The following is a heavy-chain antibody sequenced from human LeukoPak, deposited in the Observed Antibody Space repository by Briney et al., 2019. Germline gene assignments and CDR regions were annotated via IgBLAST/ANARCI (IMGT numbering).Heavy chain of an antibody. CDR1: GGSISTYY. J-gene: IGHJ5*02. CDR2: VYYSGST. V-gene: IGHV4-59*01. CDR3: ARGNDFSNGYSYAT. Sequence: PSETLSLTCTVSGGSISTYYWSWIRQPPGQGLEWIGYVYYSGSTNYNPSLESRVTMSVDTSKNQVSLKLTSVTAAGTAIYYCARGNDFSNGYSYATWGQGTLVTVSS. D-gene: IGHD3-3*01.